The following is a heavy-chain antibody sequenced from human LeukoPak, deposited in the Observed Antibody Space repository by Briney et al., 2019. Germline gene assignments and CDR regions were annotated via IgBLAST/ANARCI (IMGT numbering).Heavy chain of an antibody. D-gene: IGHD6-19*01. CDR3: ARALAGHHFDY. V-gene: IGHV3-66*01. Sequence: TGGSLRLSCAASGFTVSNNYMSWVRQAPGKGLEWVSVIYSGGSTYYADSVKGRFTISRDNSKNTVHLQMNSLRAEDTAVYYCARALAGHHFDYWGQGTLVTVSS. CDR2: IYSGGST. CDR1: GFTVSNNY. J-gene: IGHJ4*02.